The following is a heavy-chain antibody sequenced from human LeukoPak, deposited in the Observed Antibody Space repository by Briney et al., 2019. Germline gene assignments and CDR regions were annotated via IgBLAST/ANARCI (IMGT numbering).Heavy chain of an antibody. J-gene: IGHJ5*02. V-gene: IGHV1-2*02. D-gene: IGHD5-12*01. CDR1: GYTFTGYY. CDR2: INPNSGGT. CDR3: ARDGYSGYDSNWFDP. Sequence: ASVKVSCKASGYTFTGYYMHWVRQAPGQGLEWMGWINPNSGGTNYAQKFQGRVTMTRDTSISTAYMELSRLRSDDTAVYYCARDGYSGYDSNWFDPWGQGTLVTVSS.